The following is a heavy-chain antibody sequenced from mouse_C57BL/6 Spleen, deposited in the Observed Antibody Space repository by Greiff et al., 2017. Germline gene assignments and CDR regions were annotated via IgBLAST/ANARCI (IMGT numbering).Heavy chain of an antibody. J-gene: IGHJ2*01. V-gene: IGHV1-76*01. CDR1: GYTFTDYY. Sequence: QVQLQQSGAELVRPGASVKLSCKASGYTFTDYYINWVKQRPGQGLEWIARIYPGSGNTYYNEKFKGKATLTAEKSSSTAYMQLSSLTSEDSAVYFCASYGSSPLGYWGQGTTLTVSS. CDR2: IYPGSGNT. CDR3: ASYGSSPLGY. D-gene: IGHD1-1*01.